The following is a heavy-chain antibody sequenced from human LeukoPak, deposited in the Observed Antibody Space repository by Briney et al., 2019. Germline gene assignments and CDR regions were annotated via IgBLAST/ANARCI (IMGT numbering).Heavy chain of an antibody. CDR2: ISGSGGST. V-gene: IGHV3-23*01. CDR3: AKAPTYDILTGYHYGMDV. Sequence: GGSLRLSCAAAGCTFSSYAVSWGRQAPGKGLEWVSAISGSGGSTYYADSVKGRFTISRDNSKNTLYLQMHSLRADDTAVYYCAKAPTYDILTGYHYGMDVWGQGTTVTVSS. J-gene: IGHJ6*02. D-gene: IGHD3-9*01. CDR1: GCTFSSYA.